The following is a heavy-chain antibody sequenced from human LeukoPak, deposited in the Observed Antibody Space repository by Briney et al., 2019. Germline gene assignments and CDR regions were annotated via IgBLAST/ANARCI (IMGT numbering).Heavy chain of an antibody. CDR1: GFTFSSYS. CDR3: ARRVPGGLFQYYFDY. V-gene: IGHV3-21*01. J-gene: IGHJ4*02. D-gene: IGHD2-8*02. Sequence: GGSLRLSCAASGFTFSSYSMNWVRQAPGKGLEWVSSISSSSSYIYYADSVKGRFTISRDNAKNSLYLQMNSLRAEDTAVYYCARRVPGGLFQYYFDYWGQGILVTVSS. CDR2: ISSSSSYI.